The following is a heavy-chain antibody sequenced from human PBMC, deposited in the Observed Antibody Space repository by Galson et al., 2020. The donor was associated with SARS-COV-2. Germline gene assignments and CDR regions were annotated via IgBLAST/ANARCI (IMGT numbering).Heavy chain of an antibody. CDR2: IHPGDSDI. CDR3: ATGAGVGGDAYDV. Sequence: GESLKISCQASGYSFTSYWIGWVRQKPGKGLEWMGIIHPGDSDIRYTSSFQGQVTISVDKSINTAYLQWLSLRASDTAIYYCATGAGVGGDAYDVWGQGTMVIVYS. J-gene: IGHJ3*01. CDR1: GYSFTSYW. D-gene: IGHD3-10*01. V-gene: IGHV5-51*01.